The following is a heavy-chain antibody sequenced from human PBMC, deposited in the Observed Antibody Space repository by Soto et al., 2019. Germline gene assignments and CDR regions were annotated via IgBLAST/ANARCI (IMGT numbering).Heavy chain of an antibody. CDR2: IIPIFGTA. Sequence: QVQLVQSGAEVKKPGSSVKVSCKASGGTFSSYATSWVRQAPGQGLEWMGGIIPIFGTANYAQKFQGRVTITADESTSTAYMELSSLRSEDTAVYYCARVSGWYGINYYYYYGMDVWGQGTTVTVSS. CDR3: ARVSGWYGINYYYYYGMDV. D-gene: IGHD6-19*01. J-gene: IGHJ6*02. CDR1: GGTFSSYA. V-gene: IGHV1-69*01.